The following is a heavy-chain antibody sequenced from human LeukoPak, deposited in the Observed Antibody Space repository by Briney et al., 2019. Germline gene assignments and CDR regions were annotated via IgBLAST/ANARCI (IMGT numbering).Heavy chain of an antibody. J-gene: IGHJ4*02. V-gene: IGHV3-23*01. CDR2: IIGSGGST. CDR3: AKYIEDDSSGYYYYFDY. CDR1: GFTFSSYA. Sequence: GGSLRLSCAASGFTFSSYAMSWVRQAPGKGLEWVSAIIGSGGSTYYADSVKGRFTISRGNSKNTLCLQMNSLRAEDTAVYYCAKYIEDDSSGYYYYFDYWGQGTLVTVSS. D-gene: IGHD3-22*01.